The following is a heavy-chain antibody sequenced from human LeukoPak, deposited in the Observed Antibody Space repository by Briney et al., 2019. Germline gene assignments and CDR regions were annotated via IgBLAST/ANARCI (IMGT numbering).Heavy chain of an antibody. CDR1: GYTFTSYG. V-gene: IGHV1-18*01. J-gene: IGHJ5*02. D-gene: IGHD3-22*01. Sequence: ASVKVSCKASGYTFTSYGISWVRQAPGQGLEWMGWISAYNGNTKYAQKLQGRVTMTTDTSTSTAYLELRSLGSDDTAVYYCARGRGYYDSSFNWFDPWGQGTLVTVSS. CDR3: ARGRGYYDSSFNWFDP. CDR2: ISAYNGNT.